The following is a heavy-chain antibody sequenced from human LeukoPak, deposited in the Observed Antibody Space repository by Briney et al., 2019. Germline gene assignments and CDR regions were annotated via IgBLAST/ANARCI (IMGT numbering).Heavy chain of an antibody. J-gene: IGHJ3*02. CDR1: GESISGFY. CDR3: ARDQEWELLGMGAFDI. Sequence: SETLSLTCTVSGESISGFYWNWIRQSPGKGLEWIGYIYYTGNTNFNPSLKSRVAISIDTSKNQFSLKLSSVTAADTAVYYCARDQEWELLGMGAFDIWGQGTMVTVSS. V-gene: IGHV4-59*12. CDR2: IYYTGNT. D-gene: IGHD1-26*01.